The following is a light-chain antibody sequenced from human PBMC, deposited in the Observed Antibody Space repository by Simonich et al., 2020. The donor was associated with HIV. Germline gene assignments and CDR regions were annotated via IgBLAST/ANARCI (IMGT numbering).Light chain of an antibody. CDR2: WAS. V-gene: IGKV4-1*01. Sequence: DIVMTQSPDSLAVSLGERATINCKSSQSVLYSSNNKNDLAWYQQKPGQPPKLLIYWASTRESGVPDRFSGSGSGTDFTLTISSLQPEDFATYYCQQLNTFPLTFGGGTKVEIK. CDR1: QSVLYSSNNKND. J-gene: IGKJ4*01. CDR3: QQLNTFPLT.